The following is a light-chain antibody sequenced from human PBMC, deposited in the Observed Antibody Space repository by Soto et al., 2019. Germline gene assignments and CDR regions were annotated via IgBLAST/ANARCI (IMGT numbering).Light chain of an antibody. V-gene: IGKV3-15*01. CDR2: DTS. CDR1: QSVRNN. Sequence: EIVMTQSPATLSVSPGERATLSCRASQSVRNNLAWYQQKPGQAPRLLIYDTSTRATGIPVRFSGSGSGTEFTLALSFLQSEDFAVYYCQQYSDWPLFGPGTKVDIK. J-gene: IGKJ3*01. CDR3: QQYSDWPL.